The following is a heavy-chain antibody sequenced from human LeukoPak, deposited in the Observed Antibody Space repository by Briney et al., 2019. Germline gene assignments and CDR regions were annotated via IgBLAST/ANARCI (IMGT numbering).Heavy chain of an antibody. J-gene: IGHJ6*02. Sequence: ASVKVSFKASGYTFTSYYTHWVRQAPGQGLEWMGIINPSGGSTSYAQKFQGRVTMTRDTSTSTVYMELSSLRSEDTAVYYCARSQGDSSGYNYGMDVWGQGTTVTVSS. CDR1: GYTFTSYY. V-gene: IGHV1-46*01. CDR3: ARSQGDSSGYNYGMDV. CDR2: INPSGGST. D-gene: IGHD3-22*01.